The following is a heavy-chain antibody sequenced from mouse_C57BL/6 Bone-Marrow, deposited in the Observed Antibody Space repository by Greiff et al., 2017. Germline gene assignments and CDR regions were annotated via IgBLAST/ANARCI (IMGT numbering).Heavy chain of an antibody. V-gene: IGHV1-66*01. D-gene: IGHD3-1*01. J-gene: IGHJ3*01. CDR3: APGRGWFAY. CDR1: GYSFTSYY. Sequence: QVQLKQSGPELVKPGASVKISCTASGYSFTSYYIHWVKQRPGQGLEWIGWIYPGSGNTKYNEKFTGKATLTADTSSSTAYMQLSSLTSEDAAVYYCAPGRGWFAYWGQGTLVTVSA. CDR2: IYPGSGNT.